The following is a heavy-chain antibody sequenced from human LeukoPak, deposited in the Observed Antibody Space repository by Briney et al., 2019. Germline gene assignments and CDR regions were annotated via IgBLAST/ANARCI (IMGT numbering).Heavy chain of an antibody. CDR1: GGSFSGYY. CDR2: IYHSGST. CDR3: ARGAYYYDSSGYYYKARFFDY. J-gene: IGHJ4*02. V-gene: IGHV4-34*01. Sequence: SETLSLTCAVYGGSFSGYYWSWIRQPPGKGLEWIGEIYHSGSTNYNPSLKSRVTISVDKSKNQFSLKLSSVTAADTAVYYCARGAYYYDSSGYYYKARFFDYWGQGTLVTVSS. D-gene: IGHD3-22*01.